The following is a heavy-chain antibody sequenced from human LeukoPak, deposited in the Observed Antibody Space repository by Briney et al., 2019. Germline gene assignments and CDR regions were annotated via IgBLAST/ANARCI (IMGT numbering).Heavy chain of an antibody. Sequence: ASVKVSCKASGYTFTSYDINWVRQATGQGLEWMGWLNPNSGKSDFAQKFQGRVTMTRDTSISTAYMELGSLRSEDTAVYYCARGPPFRGSQGWFDPWGQGTLVTVSS. V-gene: IGHV1-8*01. CDR2: LNPNSGKS. D-gene: IGHD1-26*01. J-gene: IGHJ5*02. CDR3: ARGPPFRGSQGWFDP. CDR1: GYTFTSYD.